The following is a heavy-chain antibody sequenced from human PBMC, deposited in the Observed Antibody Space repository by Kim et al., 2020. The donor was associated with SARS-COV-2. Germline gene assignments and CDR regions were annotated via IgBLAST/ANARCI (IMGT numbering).Heavy chain of an antibody. J-gene: IGHJ3*02. CDR1: GYTFTSYG. CDR2: ISAYNGNT. CDR3: ARDLAGDDSSGYYYGDAFDI. V-gene: IGHV1-18*04. D-gene: IGHD3-22*01. Sequence: ASVKVSCKASGYTFTSYGISWVRQAPGQGLEWMGWISAYNGNTNYAQKLQGRVTMTTDTSTSTAYMELRSLRSDDTAVYYCARDLAGDDSSGYYYGDAFDIWGQGTMVTVSS.